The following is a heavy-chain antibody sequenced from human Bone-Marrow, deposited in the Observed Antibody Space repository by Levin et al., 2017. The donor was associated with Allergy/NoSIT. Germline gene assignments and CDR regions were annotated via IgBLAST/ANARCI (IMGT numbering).Heavy chain of an antibody. Sequence: KTGGSLRLSCAASGFTFSSYSMNWVRQAPGKGLEWVSSISSSSSYIYYADSVKGRFTISRDNAKNSLYLQMNSLRAEDTAVYYCARDPLDNQPTSSFDYWGQGTLVTVSS. CDR3: ARDPLDNQPTSSFDY. CDR2: ISSSSSYI. D-gene: IGHD1-14*01. CDR1: GFTFSSYS. V-gene: IGHV3-21*01. J-gene: IGHJ4*02.